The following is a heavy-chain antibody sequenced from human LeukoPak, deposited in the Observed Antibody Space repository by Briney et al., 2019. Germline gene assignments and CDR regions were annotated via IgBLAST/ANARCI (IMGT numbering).Heavy chain of an antibody. J-gene: IGHJ4*02. D-gene: IGHD3-16*02. V-gene: IGHV3-21*01. CDR2: ISSSSSYI. CDR3: ARDVGLYDYVWGSYRQYYFDY. Sequence: GSLRLSCAGSGFTFSSYSMNWVRPAPGKGLGWVSSISSSSSYIYYADSVKGRFTISRDNAKKSLYLQMNSLRAEDTAVYYCARDVGLYDYVWGSYRQYYFDYWGQGTLVTVSS. CDR1: GFTFSSYS.